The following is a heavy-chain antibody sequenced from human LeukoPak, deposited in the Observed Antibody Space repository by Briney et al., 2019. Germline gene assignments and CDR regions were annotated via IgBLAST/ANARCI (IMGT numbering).Heavy chain of an antibody. CDR2: IYYSGST. Sequence: SETLSLTCTLSGGSISSYYWSWIRQPPGKGLEWIGYIYYSGSTNYNPSLKSRVTISVDTSKNQFSLKLSSVTAADTAVYYCARAPAYCSSTSCYAGGIDYWGQGTLVTVSS. CDR1: GGSISSYY. CDR3: ARAPAYCSSTSCYAGGIDY. D-gene: IGHD2-2*01. J-gene: IGHJ4*02. V-gene: IGHV4-59*01.